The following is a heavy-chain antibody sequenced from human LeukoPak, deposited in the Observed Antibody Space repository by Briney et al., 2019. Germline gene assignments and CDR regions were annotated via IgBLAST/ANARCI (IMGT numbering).Heavy chain of an antibody. D-gene: IGHD2-2*01. CDR1: GGSISSYY. V-gene: IGHV4-4*07. CDR2: IYTSGST. CDR3: ARDLIDIVVVPAARTYYYYGMDV. Sequence: PSETLSLTCTVSGGSISSYYWSWIRQPAGKGLEWIGRIYTSGSTNYNPSLKSRVTMSVDTSKNQFSLKLSSVTAADTVVYYCARDLIDIVVVPAARTYYYYGMDVWGQGTTVTVSS. J-gene: IGHJ6*02.